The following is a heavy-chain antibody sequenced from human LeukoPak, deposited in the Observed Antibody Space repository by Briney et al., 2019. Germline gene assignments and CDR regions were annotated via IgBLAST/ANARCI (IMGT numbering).Heavy chain of an antibody. V-gene: IGHV1-2*02. CDR2: INPNSGGT. J-gene: IGHJ6*03. CDR3: ARRYSGSPHYYYYMDV. CDR1: GYTFTGYY. D-gene: IGHD1-26*01. Sequence: GASVKVSCKASGYTFTGYYMHWVRQAPGQGLEWMGWINPNSGGTNYAQKFQGRATMTRDTSISTAYMELSRLRSDDTAVYYCARRYSGSPHYYYYMDVWGKGTTVTISS.